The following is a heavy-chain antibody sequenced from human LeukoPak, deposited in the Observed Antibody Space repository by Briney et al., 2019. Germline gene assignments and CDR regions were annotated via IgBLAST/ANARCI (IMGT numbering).Heavy chain of an antibody. J-gene: IGHJ4*02. CDR3: AREGGPYRPLDY. CDR2: VHLSGRT. CDR1: GGSISTTNW. Sequence: SETLSLTCGVSGGSISTTNWWTRVRQPPGEGLEWIGEVHLSGRTHYNPSLESRVTMSVDMSENHISLRLTSVTAADTAAYYCAREGGPYRPLDYSGQGTLVTVSS. V-gene: IGHV4-4*02.